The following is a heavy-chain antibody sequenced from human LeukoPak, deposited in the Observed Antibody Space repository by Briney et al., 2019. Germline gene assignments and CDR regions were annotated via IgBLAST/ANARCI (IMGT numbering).Heavy chain of an antibody. D-gene: IGHD4-11*01. CDR1: GLTFSSYA. J-gene: IGHJ4*02. Sequence: GGSLRLSCAASGLTFSSYAMMWLRQAPGKGLEWVSAIIGNGGWALYADSVKGRFTISRDNSKNTLYLQMNSLRAEDAAVYYCAKGKSTVTTPYYFDYWGQGTLVTVSS. V-gene: IGHV3-23*01. CDR2: IIGNGGWA. CDR3: AKGKSTVTTPYYFDY.